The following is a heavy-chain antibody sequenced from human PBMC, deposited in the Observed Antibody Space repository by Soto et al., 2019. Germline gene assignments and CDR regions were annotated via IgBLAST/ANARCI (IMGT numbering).Heavy chain of an antibody. Sequence: LSLTCGVYGGSFTGYYWTWIRQPPGERLEWIGEMNHDGITNFNPSLQSRVTFSVDKSNNQFSLRLTSVTAADTAVYFCAREIVTAGGNNYFDPWGPGTLVTVSS. CDR2: MNHDGIT. CDR1: GGSFTGYY. V-gene: IGHV4-34*09. J-gene: IGHJ5*02. D-gene: IGHD2-21*02. CDR3: AREIVTAGGNNYFDP.